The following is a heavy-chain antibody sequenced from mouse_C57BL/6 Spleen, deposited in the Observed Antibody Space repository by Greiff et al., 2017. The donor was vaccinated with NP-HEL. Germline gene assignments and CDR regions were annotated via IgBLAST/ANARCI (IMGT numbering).Heavy chain of an antibody. D-gene: IGHD1-1*01. CDR2: IDPETGGT. Sequence: VKLVESGAELVRPGASVTLSCKASGYTFTDYEMHWVKQTPVHGLEWIGAIDPETGGTAYNQKFKGKAILTADKSSSTAYMELRSLTSEDSAVYYCTREGTTVVAYYFDYWGQGTTLTVSS. J-gene: IGHJ2*01. CDR1: GYTFTDYE. CDR3: TREGTTVVAYYFDY. V-gene: IGHV1-15*01.